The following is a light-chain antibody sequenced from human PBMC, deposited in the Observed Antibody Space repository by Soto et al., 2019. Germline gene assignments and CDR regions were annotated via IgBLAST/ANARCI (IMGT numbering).Light chain of an antibody. CDR2: GAS. Sequence: ETMMTQSPATLSVSPMEIATLSCMASQSVHSNFLAWYQHKPGQAPRLLIYGASSRAKGIPDRFSGSVSGRDFTLTISSLEPEDFAVYYCQQYGSSPWTFGQGTKVDIK. CDR3: QQYGSSPWT. V-gene: IGKV3-20*01. CDR1: QSVHSNF. J-gene: IGKJ1*01.